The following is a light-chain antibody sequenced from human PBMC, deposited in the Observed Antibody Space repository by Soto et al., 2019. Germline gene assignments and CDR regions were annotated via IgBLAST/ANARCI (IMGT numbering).Light chain of an antibody. J-gene: IGLJ3*02. CDR2: DVS. V-gene: IGLV2-14*01. CDR1: SSDVGGYNY. CDR3: SSYTTTSTLLV. Sequence: QSVLTQPASVTGSRGQSITISCTGTSSDVGGYNYVSWYQQHPGKAPKLMIYDVSSRPSGVSNRFSGSKSGNTASLTISGLQSEDEADYYCSSYTTTSTLLVFGGGTKLTVL.